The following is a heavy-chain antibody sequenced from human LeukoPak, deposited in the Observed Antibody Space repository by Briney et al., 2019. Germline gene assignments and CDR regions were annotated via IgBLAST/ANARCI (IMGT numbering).Heavy chain of an antibody. CDR1: GFTFSSYG. CDR2: IRYDGINK. Sequence: GGSLRLSCATSGFTFSSYGMYWGRKAPGKGEERWAFIRYDGINKYYADSVKGRFTISRENFKNTLYLQMNSLRAEDTAVFYCAKDSLTGTGPYYFDCWGQGTLVTVSS. J-gene: IGHJ4*02. D-gene: IGHD3-9*01. CDR3: AKDSLTGTGPYYFDC. V-gene: IGHV3-30*02.